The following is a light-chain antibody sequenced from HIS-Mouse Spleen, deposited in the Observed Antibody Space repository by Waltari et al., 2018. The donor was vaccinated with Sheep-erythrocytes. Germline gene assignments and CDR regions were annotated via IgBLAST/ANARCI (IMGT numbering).Light chain of an antibody. CDR1: SSDVVGYNC. Sequence: QSALTQPRPVSGSPGQSVTISCTGTSSDVVGYNCVPWYQQHHGKAPKLIIYDVSKRPSGVPDLFSGSKSGNTASLTISGLQAEDEADYYCCSYAGSYNHVFATGTKVTVL. CDR3: CSYAGSYNHV. J-gene: IGLJ1*01. CDR2: DVS. V-gene: IGLV2-11*01.